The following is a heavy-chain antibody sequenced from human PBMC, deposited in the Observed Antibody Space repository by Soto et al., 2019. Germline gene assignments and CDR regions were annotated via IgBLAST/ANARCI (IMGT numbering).Heavy chain of an antibody. D-gene: IGHD3-22*01. V-gene: IGHV3-21*01. J-gene: IGHJ3*02. CDR1: GFTFSRYS. CDR3: ATDYYFDTSARFGAFYI. Sequence: DVQLVESGGGLVKPGGSLRLSCVASGFTFSRYSMTWVRQTPGKGLEWVSSITTSSDVYYADSLKCRFTISRDNAKNSLSLQMNSLRAESTAVYYCATDYYFDTSARFGAFYIWCQGTMVTVSS. CDR2: ITTSSDV.